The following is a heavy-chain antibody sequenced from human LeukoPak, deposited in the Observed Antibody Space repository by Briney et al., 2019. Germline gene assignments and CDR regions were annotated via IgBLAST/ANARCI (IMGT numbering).Heavy chain of an antibody. J-gene: IGHJ4*02. V-gene: IGHV4-59*12. CDR1: GGSISSYY. Sequence: SETLSLTCTVSGGSISSYYWSWIRQPPGKGLEWIGYIYYSGSTNYNPSLKSRVTISVDTSKNQFSLKLSSVTAADTAVYYCARGYYYGSGIIDYWGQGTLVTVSS. D-gene: IGHD3-10*01. CDR2: IYYSGST. CDR3: ARGYYYGSGIIDY.